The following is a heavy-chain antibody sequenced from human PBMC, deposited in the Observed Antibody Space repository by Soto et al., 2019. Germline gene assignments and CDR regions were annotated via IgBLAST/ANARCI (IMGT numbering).Heavy chain of an antibody. J-gene: IGHJ4*02. V-gene: IGHV3-74*01. CDR3: ARGGLTAGSDY. D-gene: IGHD2-21*02. CDR1: GFTFSANW. CDR2: IKPDGSDT. Sequence: EVQLVESEGGLVQPGGSLSITCAASGFTFSANWMVWARQAPGKGLVWVSLIKPDGSDTGYADSVKGRFTISRDNSKNTLYLEMNSLRADDTAVYYRARGGLTAGSDYWGQGTLVTVST.